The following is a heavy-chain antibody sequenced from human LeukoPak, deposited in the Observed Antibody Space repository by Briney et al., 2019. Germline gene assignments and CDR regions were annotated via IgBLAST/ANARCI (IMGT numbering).Heavy chain of an antibody. CDR3: AKERGNSGGNTNGYFDY. V-gene: IGHV3-23*01. CDR2: ISVGGVTT. CDR1: GFTFSSFA. D-gene: IGHD4-23*01. Sequence: VGALRLSCAAPGFTFSSFAMSWVRRAPGKGLEWVSVISVGGVTTYSADSVKGRFTISRDNSKNTLYLQMISLRAEDTAAYYCAKERGNSGGNTNGYFDYWGQGILVTVPS. J-gene: IGHJ4*02.